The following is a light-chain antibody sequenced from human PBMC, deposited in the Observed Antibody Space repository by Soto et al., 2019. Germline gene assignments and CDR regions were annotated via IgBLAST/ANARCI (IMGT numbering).Light chain of an antibody. CDR3: CSCASSSILV. CDR1: SSDVGSYNL. CDR2: EDT. J-gene: IGLJ2*01. Sequence: QSVLTQPASVSGSPGQSITISCTGTSSDVGSYNLVSWYQQHPGKAPKLMIYEDTKRPSGVSSRFSGSKSGNTASLTISGLQVEDEADYYCCSCASSSILVFGGGTKLTVL. V-gene: IGLV2-23*01.